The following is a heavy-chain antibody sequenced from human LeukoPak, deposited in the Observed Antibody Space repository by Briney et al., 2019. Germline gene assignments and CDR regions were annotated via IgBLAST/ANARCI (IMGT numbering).Heavy chain of an antibody. CDR2: NSAYNGNT. CDR1: GYIFTSYG. D-gene: IGHD3-9*01. V-gene: IGHV1-18*01. Sequence: ASVKVFCNASGYIFTSYGISWVRQAPGQGLEWMGWNSAYNGNTIYAQKLQGRVTMTTDTSTSRAYMELRSLRSDDTAVYYRAKDGIRYFDWLKDYYYYYMDVWGKGTTVTVSS. CDR3: AKDGIRYFDWLKDYYYYYMDV. J-gene: IGHJ6*03.